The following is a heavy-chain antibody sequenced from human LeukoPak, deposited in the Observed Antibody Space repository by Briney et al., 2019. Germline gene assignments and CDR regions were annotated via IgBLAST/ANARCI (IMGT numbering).Heavy chain of an antibody. CDR1: GYSFTSYW. V-gene: IGHV5-51*01. J-gene: IGHJ3*02. D-gene: IGHD5-12*01. CDR2: IYPGDSDT. CDR3: ARGGYSGYDFDAFDI. Sequence: GESLKISCKGSGYSFTSYWIGWVRQMPGKGLEGMGIIYPGDSDTRYSPSFQGQVTISADKSISTAYLQWSSLKASDTAMYYCARGGYSGYDFDAFDIWGQGTMVTVSS.